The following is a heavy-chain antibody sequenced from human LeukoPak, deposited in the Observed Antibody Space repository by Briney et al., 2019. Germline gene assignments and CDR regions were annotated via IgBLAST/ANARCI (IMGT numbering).Heavy chain of an antibody. D-gene: IGHD3-10*01. J-gene: IGHJ6*02. CDR3: ARRTIMVRGVTSYYHGMDV. V-gene: IGHV3-11*01. CDR2: ISSSGSTI. CDR1: GFTFSDYH. Sequence: GGSLRLSCAASGFTFSDYHMSWIRQAPGKGLEWVSYISSSGSTIYYADSVKGRFTISRDNAKNSLYLQMNSLRAEDTAVYYCARRTIMVRGVTSYYHGMDVWGQGTTVTVSS.